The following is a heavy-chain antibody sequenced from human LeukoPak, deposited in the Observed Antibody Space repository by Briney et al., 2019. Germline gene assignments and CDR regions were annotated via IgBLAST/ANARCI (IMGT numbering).Heavy chain of an antibody. J-gene: IGHJ4*02. CDR3: ASFSIHTLN. CDR2: IFYSGST. Sequence: SETLSLTCTVSGGSISTSNYYWGWIRQPPGKGLEWIGNIFYSGSTYYSPSLRSRVTISLDTSRNQFSLKLSSVTAADTAVYYCASFSIHTLNWGQGTLVTVSS. V-gene: IGHV4-39*07. D-gene: IGHD5-18*01. CDR1: GGSISTSNYY.